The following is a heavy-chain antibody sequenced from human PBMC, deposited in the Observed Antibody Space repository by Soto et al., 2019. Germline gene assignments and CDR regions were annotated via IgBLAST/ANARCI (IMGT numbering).Heavy chain of an antibody. CDR3: ARGVLDFWSGYEYNWFDP. J-gene: IGHJ5*02. CDR1: GGSFSGYY. Sequence: SETLSLTCAVYGGSFSGYYWSWIRQPPGKGLEWIGEINHSGSTNYNPSLKSRVTISVDTSKNQFSLKLSSVTAADTAVYYCARGVLDFWSGYEYNWFDPWGQGTLVTVSS. CDR2: INHSGST. V-gene: IGHV4-34*01. D-gene: IGHD3-3*01.